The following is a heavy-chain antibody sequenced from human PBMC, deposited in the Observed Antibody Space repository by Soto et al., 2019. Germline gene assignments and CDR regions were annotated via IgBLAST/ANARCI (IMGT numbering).Heavy chain of an antibody. CDR1: GFTFSSYA. J-gene: IGHJ4*02. CDR3: AKRTGVWFDY. Sequence: EVQLLESGGGLVQPGGSLRLACAASGFTFSSYAMSWVRQAPGKGLEWVAAISGSGGSTYYADSVKGRFTISRDNSKNTLYLQMTSLRAEDTAVYYCAKRTGVWFDYWAREPWSPSPQ. CDR2: ISGSGGST. D-gene: IGHD2-8*01. V-gene: IGHV3-23*01.